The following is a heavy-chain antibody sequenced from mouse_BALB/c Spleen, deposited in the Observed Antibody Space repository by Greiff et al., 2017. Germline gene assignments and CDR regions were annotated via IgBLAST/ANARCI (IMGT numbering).Heavy chain of an antibody. CDR1: GFNIKDTY. CDR3: ARWTGTRGYWYFDV. J-gene: IGHJ1*01. CDR2: IDPANGNT. D-gene: IGHD4-1*01. Sequence: VQLQQSGAELVKPGASVKLSCTASGFNIKDTYMHWVKQRPEQGLEWIGRIDPANGNTKYDPKFQGKATITADTSSITDYLQLSSPTSEDTAVYYCARWTGTRGYWYFDVWGAGTTGTVSS. V-gene: IGHV14-3*02.